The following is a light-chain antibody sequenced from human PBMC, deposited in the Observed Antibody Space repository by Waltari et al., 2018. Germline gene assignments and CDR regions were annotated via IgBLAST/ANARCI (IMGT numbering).Light chain of an antibody. V-gene: IGLV1-40*01. J-gene: IGLJ3*02. CDR2: GNS. CDR3: QSYDSSLGGWV. CDR1: SSNIGAGYE. Sequence: QSVLTPPPSVSGAPGQRVTISCTGSSSNIGAGYELHLYQQLPGAPPKLLIYGNSNRPSGVPDRFSSSKSGTSASLAITGLQAEDEAHYYCQSYDSSLGGWVFGGGTKLTVL.